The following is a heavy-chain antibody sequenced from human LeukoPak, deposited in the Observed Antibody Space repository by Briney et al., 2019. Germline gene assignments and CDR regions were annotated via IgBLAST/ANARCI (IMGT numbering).Heavy chain of an antibody. J-gene: IGHJ4*02. V-gene: IGHV3-30*18. D-gene: IGHD1-26*01. Sequence: SCKVSGYTLTELSMHWVRQAPGKGLEWVAVISYDGSNKYYADSVKGRFTISRDNSKNTLYLQMNSLRAEDTAVYYCAKGKPANSGSSLFDYWGQGTLVTVSS. CDR3: AKGKPANSGSSLFDY. CDR2: ISYDGSNK. CDR1: GYTLTELS.